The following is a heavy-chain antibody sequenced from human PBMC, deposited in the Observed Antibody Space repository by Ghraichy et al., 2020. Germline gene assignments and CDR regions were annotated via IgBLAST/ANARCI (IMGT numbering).Heavy chain of an antibody. J-gene: IGHJ4*02. CDR3: ARITMVRGVQEVFDC. CDR1: GGSISSSSYY. CDR2: IYYSGNT. V-gene: IGHV4-39*01. D-gene: IGHD3-10*01. Sequence: SETLSLTCTVSGGSISSSSYYWGWIRQPPGKGLEWIGSIYYSGNTYYNPSLKSRVTVSVDTSKNQFSLKLSSVTAADTAVYYCARITMVRGVQEVFDCWGQGTLVTVSS.